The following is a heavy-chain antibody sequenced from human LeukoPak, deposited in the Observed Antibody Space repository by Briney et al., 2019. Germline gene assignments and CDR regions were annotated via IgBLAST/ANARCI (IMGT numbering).Heavy chain of an antibody. Sequence: GGSLRLSCAASGFTFSSYAMSWVRQAPGKGLEWVSAISGSGGSTYYADSVKGRFTISRDNSKNTLYLQMNSLRAEDTAVYYCARNTVLYSTTFDYWGQGTLVTVSS. CDR2: ISGSGGST. D-gene: IGHD4-11*01. CDR1: GFTFSSYA. V-gene: IGHV3-23*01. J-gene: IGHJ4*02. CDR3: ARNTVLYSTTFDY.